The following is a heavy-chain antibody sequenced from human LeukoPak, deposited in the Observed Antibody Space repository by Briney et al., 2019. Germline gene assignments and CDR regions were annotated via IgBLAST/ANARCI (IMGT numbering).Heavy chain of an antibody. D-gene: IGHD5-12*01. V-gene: IGHV4-59*01. CDR3: ARVYGAGYDFRGAFDI. CDR2: VYYSGST. J-gene: IGHJ3*02. Sequence: SETLSLTCTVSGDSISTYYWSWIRQPPGKGLEWIGYVYYSGSTNYNPSLKSRVTISVDTSKNQFSLKLSSVTAADTAVYYRARVYGAGYDFRGAFDIWGQGTMVTVSS. CDR1: GDSISTYY.